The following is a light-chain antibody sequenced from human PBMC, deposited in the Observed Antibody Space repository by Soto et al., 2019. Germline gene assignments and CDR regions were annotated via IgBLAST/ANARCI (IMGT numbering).Light chain of an antibody. CDR3: QQYLTWPRGT. V-gene: IGKV3-15*01. Sequence: EIVITQSPGALSLPPGKSAALSCSAKQSIISNLGWYHHNPGQARRCLIFSASTRATGVPARFSGSGSGTDFTLTISRLQSADFGGYCCQQYLTWPRGTFGQGTKVEI. CDR1: QSIISN. J-gene: IGKJ1*01. CDR2: SAS.